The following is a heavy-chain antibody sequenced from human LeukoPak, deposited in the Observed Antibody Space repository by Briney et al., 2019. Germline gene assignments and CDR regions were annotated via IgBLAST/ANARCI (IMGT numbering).Heavy chain of an antibody. J-gene: IGHJ4*02. CDR1: GYTFTGYY. V-gene: IGHV1-2*02. CDR3: ARAGSSGYYHRRDSFDY. D-gene: IGHD3-22*01. CDR2: INPNSGGT. Sequence: GASVKVSCKASGYTFTGYYMHWVRQAPGQGLEWMGWINPNSGGTNYAQKFQGRVTMTRDTSISTAYMELSRLRSDDTAVYYCARAGSSGYYHRRDSFDYWGQGTLVTVSS.